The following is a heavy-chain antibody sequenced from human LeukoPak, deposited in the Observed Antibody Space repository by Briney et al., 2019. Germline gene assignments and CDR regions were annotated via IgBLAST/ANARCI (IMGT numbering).Heavy chain of an antibody. Sequence: RASETLSLTCAVYGGSFSGYYWSWIRQPPGKGLEWIGEINHSGSTNYNPSLKSRVTISVDTSKIQFSLKLSSVTAADTAVYYCARGLGLGIFNYYYYMDVWGKGTTVTVSS. CDR2: INHSGST. CDR1: GGSFSGYY. V-gene: IGHV4-34*01. CDR3: ARGLGLGIFNYYYYMDV. J-gene: IGHJ6*03. D-gene: IGHD7-27*01.